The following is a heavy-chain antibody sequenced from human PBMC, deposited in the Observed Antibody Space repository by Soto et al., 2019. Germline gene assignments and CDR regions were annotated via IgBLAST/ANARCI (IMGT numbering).Heavy chain of an antibody. CDR3: AGEVASGY. V-gene: IGHV3-30*03. CDR2: ISYDGSVK. Sequence: QVQLVESGGDVVQPGRSLRLSCAASGFTFSSYGMHWVRQAPGKGLEWVAVISYDGSVKYYADSVKDRFTISRDNSKNTLYLQMNSLRAEDTAVYYCAGEVASGYWGQGALVTVSS. CDR1: GFTFSSYG. D-gene: IGHD2-21*01. J-gene: IGHJ4*02.